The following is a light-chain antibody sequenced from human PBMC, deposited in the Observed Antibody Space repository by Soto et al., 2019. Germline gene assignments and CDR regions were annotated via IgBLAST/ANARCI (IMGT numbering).Light chain of an antibody. V-gene: IGKV3-20*01. CDR2: GAS. J-gene: IGKJ2*01. Sequence: EIVLTQSPGTLSLSPGERATLSCRASQSVSGSYLAWYQQKPGQAPRLLIYGASTRATGIPDRFSGSGSGTDFTLTISSLEPEDFAVYYCHQYGVSSGTFGQGNNLEIK. CDR3: HQYGVSSGT. CDR1: QSVSGSY.